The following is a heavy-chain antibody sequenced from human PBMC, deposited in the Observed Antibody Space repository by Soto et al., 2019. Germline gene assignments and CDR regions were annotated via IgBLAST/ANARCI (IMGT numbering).Heavy chain of an antibody. CDR2: ISYDGSNK. V-gene: IGHV3-30*18. Sequence: GGSLRLSCAASGFTFSSYGMHWVRQAPGKGLEWVAVISYDGSNKYYADSVKGRFTISRDNSKNTLYLQMNSLRAEDTAVYYCAKDGSQLEYYFDYWGQRTLVTVSS. J-gene: IGHJ4*02. CDR3: AKDGSQLEYYFDY. D-gene: IGHD5-18*01. CDR1: GFTFSSYG.